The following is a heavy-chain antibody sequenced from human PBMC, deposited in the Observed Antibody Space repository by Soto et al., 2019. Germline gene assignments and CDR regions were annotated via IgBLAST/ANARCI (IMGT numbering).Heavy chain of an antibody. CDR1: GGSFSGYY. V-gene: IGHV4-34*01. CDR3: AKEDDFLTGYIDY. D-gene: IGHD3-9*01. J-gene: IGHJ4*02. CDR2: INHSGST. Sequence: SETLSLTCAVYGGSFSGYYWTWIRQPPGTGLEWIGEINHSGSTNYNPSLKSRVTISVDTSRNQFSLKLTSVTAADTAMYYCAKEDDFLTGYIDYWGQGALVTVSS.